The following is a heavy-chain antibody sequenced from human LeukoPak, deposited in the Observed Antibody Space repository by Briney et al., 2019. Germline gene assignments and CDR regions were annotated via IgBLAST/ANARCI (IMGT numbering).Heavy chain of an antibody. Sequence: PSETLSLTCTVSGYSISSGYYWGWIRQPPGKGLEWIGSIYHSGSTYYNPSLKSRVTISVDTSKNQFSLKLSSVTAADTAVYYCARVGSYYGSPHNWFDPWGQGTLVTVSS. J-gene: IGHJ5*02. CDR3: ARVGSYYGSPHNWFDP. CDR2: IYHSGST. D-gene: IGHD1-26*01. V-gene: IGHV4-38-2*02. CDR1: GYSISSGYY.